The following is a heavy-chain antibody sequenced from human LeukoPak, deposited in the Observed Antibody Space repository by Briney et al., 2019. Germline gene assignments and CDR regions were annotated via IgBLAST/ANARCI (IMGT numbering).Heavy chain of an antibody. CDR2: ILFVGSNK. D-gene: IGHD3-10*01. Sequence: GGSLRLSCAASGFTFSTYAMHWVRQGPGKGLEWVAVILFVGSNKYYADSVKGRFTISRDNSKNTLYLQMSSLSAEDTAVYYCARTTTPHYYGSGSYALGYWGQGTLVTAPS. J-gene: IGHJ4*02. CDR3: ARTTTPHYYGSGSYALGY. V-gene: IGHV3-30-3*01. CDR1: GFTFSTYA.